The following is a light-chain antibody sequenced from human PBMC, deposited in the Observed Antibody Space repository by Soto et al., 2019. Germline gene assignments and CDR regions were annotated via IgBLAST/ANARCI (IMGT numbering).Light chain of an antibody. CDR3: QQYGTSPCT. Sequence: EIVLTQSPGTLSLSSGERATLSCRASQSVTGNSLAWYQQRPGQAPRLLIYGTSTRATGIPDRFSGSGSGTDFTLIISRLEPEDFAMYYCQQYGTSPCTFGQGTRLEIK. J-gene: IGKJ2*02. CDR2: GTS. V-gene: IGKV3-20*01. CDR1: QSVTGNS.